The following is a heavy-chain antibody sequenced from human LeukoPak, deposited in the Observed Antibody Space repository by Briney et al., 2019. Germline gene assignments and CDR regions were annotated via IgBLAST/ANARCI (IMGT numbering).Heavy chain of an antibody. CDR3: ATDGNFDL. Sequence: KPSETLSLTCTVSGGSICSGGYYWSWVRQPPGKGLEWIGYIYHSGSTYYNPSLKSRVTISVDRSKNQFSLKLSSVTAADTAVYYCATDGNFDLWGRGTLVTVSS. CDR1: GGSICSGGYY. D-gene: IGHD1-26*01. CDR2: IYHSGST. J-gene: IGHJ2*01. V-gene: IGHV4-30-2*01.